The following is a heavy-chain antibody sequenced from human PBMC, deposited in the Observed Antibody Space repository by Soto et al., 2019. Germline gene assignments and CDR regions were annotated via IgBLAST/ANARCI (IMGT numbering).Heavy chain of an antibody. D-gene: IGHD3-9*01. CDR2: IYYSGST. J-gene: IGHJ4*02. CDR1: GGSISSYY. Sequence: SETLSLTCTVSGGSISSYYWSWIRQPPGKGLEWIGYIYYSGSTNYNPSLKSRVTISVDTSKNQFSLKLSSVTAADTAVYYCAKATEYYDILTGYWVPSSVFDYWGQGTLVTVSS. CDR3: AKATEYYDILTGYWVPSSVFDY. V-gene: IGHV4-59*01.